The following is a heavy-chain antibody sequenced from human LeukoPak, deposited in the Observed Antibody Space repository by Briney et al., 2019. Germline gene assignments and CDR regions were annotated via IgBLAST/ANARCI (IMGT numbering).Heavy chain of an antibody. J-gene: IGHJ4*02. Sequence: GASVKVSCKASGYTFTDYHIHWVRQAPGQGLEWMGWINPRSGRTNYAQKFQGRVTVTRDTSISTAYMDLSRLTSDDTAVYYCASVYTSFDPSQLDYWGQGTLVTVSS. CDR1: GYTFTDYH. CDR3: ASVYTSFDPSQLDY. CDR2: INPRSGRT. V-gene: IGHV1-2*02. D-gene: IGHD2-2*02.